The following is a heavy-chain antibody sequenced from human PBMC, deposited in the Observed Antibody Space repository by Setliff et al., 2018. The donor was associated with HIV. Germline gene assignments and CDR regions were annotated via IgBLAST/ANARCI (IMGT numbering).Heavy chain of an antibody. V-gene: IGHV3-11*01. CDR3: ARSDYGDYRGAFDI. J-gene: IGHJ3*02. CDR2: ISSSGSTI. D-gene: IGHD4-17*01. Sequence: GGSLRLSCAASGFTFSDYYMSWIRQAPGKGLEWVSYISSSGSTIYYADSVKGRFTISRDNAKNSLYLQMNSLRSEDTAMYYCARSDYGDYRGAFDIWGPGTMVTVSS. CDR1: GFTFSDYY.